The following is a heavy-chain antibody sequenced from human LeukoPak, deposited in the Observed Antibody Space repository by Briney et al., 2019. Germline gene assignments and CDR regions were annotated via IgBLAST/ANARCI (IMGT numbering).Heavy chain of an antibody. V-gene: IGHV1-2*02. Sequence: ASVKVSCKASGYTFTGYYIHWVRQAPGQGLEWMGWINPYSGVTNYPQKFQGRVTMTRDTSTRITYMELSRLKSDDTAVYYCARVSSGRGYLDSWGQGTLLTVSS. CDR3: ARVSSGRGYLDS. CDR2: INPYSGVT. J-gene: IGHJ4*02. CDR1: GYTFTGYY. D-gene: IGHD6-6*01.